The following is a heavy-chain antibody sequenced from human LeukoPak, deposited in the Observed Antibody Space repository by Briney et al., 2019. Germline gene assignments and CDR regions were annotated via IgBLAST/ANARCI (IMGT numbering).Heavy chain of an antibody. Sequence: KPGGSLRLSCAASGFTFSSYSMTWVRQAPGKGLEWVSSISSSSSYIYYADSVKGRFTISRDNSKNTLYLQMNSLRAEDTAVYYCAKDPGSGTGDYWGQGTLVTVSS. CDR1: GFTFSSYS. V-gene: IGHV3-21*01. CDR2: ISSSSSYI. J-gene: IGHJ4*02. CDR3: AKDPGSGTGDY. D-gene: IGHD1-1*01.